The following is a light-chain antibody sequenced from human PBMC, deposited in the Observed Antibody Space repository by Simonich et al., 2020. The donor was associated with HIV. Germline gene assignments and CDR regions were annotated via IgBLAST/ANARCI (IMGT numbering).Light chain of an antibody. CDR3: QQYDNLPYT. Sequence: DIQMTQSPSSLSASVGDRVTITCQASQDIANYLNLYQQKPGKAPKLLIFDASNLETGVPSRFSGNASGTDFTFTITSLRPEDIATYYCQQYDNLPYTFGQGTKLEIK. CDR1: QDIANY. CDR2: DAS. V-gene: IGKV1-33*01. J-gene: IGKJ2*01.